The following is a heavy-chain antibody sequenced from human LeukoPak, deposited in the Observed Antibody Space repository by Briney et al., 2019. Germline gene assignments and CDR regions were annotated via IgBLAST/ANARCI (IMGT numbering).Heavy chain of an antibody. CDR3: ASSLGRLYGGNYPFDY. CDR1: GGSFSGYY. CDR2: INHSGST. Sequence: SETLSLTCAVYGGSFSGYYWSWVRQPPGKGLEWIGEINHSGSTNYNPSLKSRVTISVDTPKNQFSMTLSSVTAADTAVYSCASSLGRLYGGNYPFDYWGQGTLVTVSS. V-gene: IGHV4-34*01. J-gene: IGHJ4*02. D-gene: IGHD4-23*01.